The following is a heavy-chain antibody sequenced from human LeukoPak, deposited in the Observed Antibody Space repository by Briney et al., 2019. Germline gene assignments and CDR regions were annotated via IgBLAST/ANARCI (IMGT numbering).Heavy chain of an antibody. CDR3: ATDGRSSGWYGFDY. V-gene: IGHV3-21*01. CDR2: ITSPVGRI. CDR1: GFTFSTYS. J-gene: IGHJ4*02. Sequence: GGSLRLSCAASGFTFSTYSMNWVRQAPGKGLEWVSSITSPVGRIYYADSLKGRITISRDNARSSLYLQMNSLRAEDTAVYYCATDGRSSGWYGFDYWGQGTLVTVSS. D-gene: IGHD6-19*01.